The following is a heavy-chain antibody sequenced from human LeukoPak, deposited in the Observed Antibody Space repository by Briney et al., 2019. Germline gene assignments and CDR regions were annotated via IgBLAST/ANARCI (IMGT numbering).Heavy chain of an antibody. CDR3: AKSINNYGDINYFDY. CDR2: ISGSGGST. V-gene: IGHV3-23*01. J-gene: IGHJ4*02. D-gene: IGHD4-17*01. CDR1: GFTFSSYA. Sequence: GGSLRLSCAASGFTFSSYAMSWVRQAPGKGLEWVSAISGSGGSTYYADSVKGRFTISRDNSKNTLYLQMNGLRAEDTAVYYCAKSINNYGDINYFDYWGQGTLVTVSS.